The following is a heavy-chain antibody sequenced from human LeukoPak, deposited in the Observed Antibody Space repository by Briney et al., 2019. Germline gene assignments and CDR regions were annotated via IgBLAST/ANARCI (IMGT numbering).Heavy chain of an antibody. Sequence: GGSLRLSCAASGFTFDDYGMSWVRHGPGKGLEWGSGINWNGGSTGYADSVKGRFTISRDNAKNSLYLQMNNLRAEDTALYYCARDRAYDFWSGYYGNYYYYMDVWGKGTTVTVSS. J-gene: IGHJ6*03. V-gene: IGHV3-20*04. CDR1: GFTFDDYG. D-gene: IGHD3-3*01. CDR3: ARDRAYDFWSGYYGNYYYYMDV. CDR2: INWNGGST.